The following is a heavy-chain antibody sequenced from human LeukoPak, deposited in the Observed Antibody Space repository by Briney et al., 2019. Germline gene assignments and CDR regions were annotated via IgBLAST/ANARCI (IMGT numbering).Heavy chain of an antibody. V-gene: IGHV3-21*01. CDR3: AKESRHYYGSGSSPFDY. CDR1: GFTFSSYS. Sequence: VGSLRLSCAASGFTFSSYSMNWVRQAPGKGLEWVSSISISSSYIYYADSVKGRFTISGDNAKNSLYLQMNSLRAEDTAVYYCAKESRHYYGSGSSPFDYWGQGTLVTVSS. D-gene: IGHD3-10*01. CDR2: ISISSSYI. J-gene: IGHJ4*02.